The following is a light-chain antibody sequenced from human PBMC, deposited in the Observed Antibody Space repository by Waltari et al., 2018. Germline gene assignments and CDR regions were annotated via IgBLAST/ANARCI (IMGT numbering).Light chain of an antibody. J-gene: IGLJ2*01. CDR1: SLRSSY. CDR2: DKN. V-gene: IGLV3-19*01. CDR3: HSRDASGVAGS. Sequence: SSELTQDPAVSVAMGQTVRITCQGSSLRSSYASWYQQRPGQAPILVIYDKNNRPSGVPDRFSGSSSHNTGSLSITGAQAEDEASYYCHSRDASGVAGSFGGGTKLTVL.